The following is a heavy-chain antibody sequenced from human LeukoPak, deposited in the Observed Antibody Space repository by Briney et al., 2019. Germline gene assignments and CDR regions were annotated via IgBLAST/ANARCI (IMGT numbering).Heavy chain of an antibody. V-gene: IGHV4-39*01. D-gene: IGHD2-2*02. J-gene: IGHJ4*02. CDR3: ARLDIVVVPAAIRD. CDR2: IYYSGST. Sequence: PSETLSLTCTVSGGSISSSSYYWGWIRQPPGKGLEWIGRIYYSGSTYYNPSLKSRVTISIDTSKNQFSLKLSSVTAADTAVYYCARLDIVVVPAAIRDWGQGTLVTVSS. CDR1: GGSISSSSYY.